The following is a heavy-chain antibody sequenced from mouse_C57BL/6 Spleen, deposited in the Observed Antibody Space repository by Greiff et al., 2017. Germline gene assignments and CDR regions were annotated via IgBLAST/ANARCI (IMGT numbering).Heavy chain of an antibody. CDR1: GYTFTSYT. CDR3: AQDRNFDY. V-gene: IGHV1-4*01. Sequence: QVQLQQSGAELARPGASVKLSCKASGYTFTSYTMHWVKQRPGQGLEWIGYINPSSGYTKYNQKFKDKATLTADKSSSTAYMQLSSLTSEDSAVYYCAQDRNFDYWGQGTTLTVSA. J-gene: IGHJ2*01. CDR2: INPSSGYT.